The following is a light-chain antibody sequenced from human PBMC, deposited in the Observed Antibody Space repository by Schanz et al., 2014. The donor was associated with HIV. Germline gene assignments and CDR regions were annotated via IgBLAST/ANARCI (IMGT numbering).Light chain of an antibody. CDR1: QRLSSSY. Sequence: EIVLTQSPGSLSLSPGGRATLSCGASQRLSSSYLAWYQQKRDQPPRLVIYATSTRAAGIPDRFSGTGSGTDLTLTISRLEPEDFAVYFCQYFGNSGGTFGGGTKVEIK. CDR3: QYFGNSGGT. CDR2: ATS. J-gene: IGKJ4*01. V-gene: IGKV3-20*01.